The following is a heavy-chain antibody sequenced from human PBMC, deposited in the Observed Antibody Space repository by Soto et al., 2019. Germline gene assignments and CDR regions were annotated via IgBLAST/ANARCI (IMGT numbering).Heavy chain of an antibody. CDR1: GYSFTSYW. CDR2: IYPGDSDT. Sequence: GESLKISCKGSGYSFTSYWIGWVRQMPGKGLEWMGIIYPGDSDTRYSPSFQGQVTISADKSISTAYLQWSSLKASDTAMYYCATYPTYDTAMVTPFDYWGQGTLVTVSS. V-gene: IGHV5-51*01. CDR3: ATYPTYDTAMVTPFDY. J-gene: IGHJ4*02. D-gene: IGHD5-18*01.